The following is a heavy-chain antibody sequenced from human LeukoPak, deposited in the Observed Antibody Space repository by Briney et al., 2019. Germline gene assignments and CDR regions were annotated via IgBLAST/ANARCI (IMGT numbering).Heavy chain of an antibody. CDR2: ISGSGCST. V-gene: IGHV3-11*01. J-gene: IGHJ4*02. CDR3: AKRRDYFDH. CDR1: GFTFSDYY. Sequence: GGSLRLSCAVSGFTFSDYYMSWIRQAPGKGLEWLSYISGSGCSTYYADSVRGRFTISRDNSQNSLYLQMNSLRTEDTAVYYCAKRRDYFDHWGQGALVTVSS.